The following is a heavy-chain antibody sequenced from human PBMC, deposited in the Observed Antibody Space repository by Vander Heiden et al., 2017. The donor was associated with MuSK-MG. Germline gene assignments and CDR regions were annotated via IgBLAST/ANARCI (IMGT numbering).Heavy chain of an antibody. V-gene: IGHV3-23*01. J-gene: IGHJ6*02. CDR2: MSGSGGST. CDR3: AKLSSIAAAGYYYYGMDV. CDR1: GVTFGSYA. Sequence: EVQLLESGGGLVQPGGSLRLSCAASGVTFGSYAMSWVRQAPGMGLVWVSAMSGSGGSTYYADPVKGRFTISRDNSKNTLYLQMNSLRAEDTAVYYCAKLSSIAAAGYYYYGMDVWGQGTTVTVSS. D-gene: IGHD6-13*01.